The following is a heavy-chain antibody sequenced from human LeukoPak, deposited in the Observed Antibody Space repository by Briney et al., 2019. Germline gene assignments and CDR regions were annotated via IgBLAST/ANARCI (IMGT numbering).Heavy chain of an antibody. CDR1: GYTFTSYD. J-gene: IGHJ6*02. D-gene: IGHD2-2*01. CDR3: ARDPIPGYCSSTSCYVVGYYYYGMDV. V-gene: IGHV1-8*01. Sequence: ASVKVSCKASGYTFTSYDINWVRQATGQGLEWMGWMNPNSGNTGYAQKFQGRVTMTRDTSISTAYMELSRLRSDDTAVYYCARDPIPGYCSSTSCYVVGYYYYGMDVWGQGATVTVSS. CDR2: MNPNSGNT.